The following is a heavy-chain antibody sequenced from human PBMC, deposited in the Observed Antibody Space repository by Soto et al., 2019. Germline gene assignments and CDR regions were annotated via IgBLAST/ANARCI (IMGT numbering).Heavy chain of an antibody. CDR3: ERGSDFSSSSGGLPY. V-gene: IGHV1-18*01. CDR1: GGTFSSYA. CDR2: IIANYGTA. Sequence: ASVEVSCKASGGTFSSYAISWVRQAPGQGLEWMGWIIANYGTANYAQKLQGRVTITTDTSTSTAYMELRSLRSDDTAVYYCERGSDFSSSSGGLPYWGQGTLVTVSS. D-gene: IGHD6-6*01. J-gene: IGHJ4*02.